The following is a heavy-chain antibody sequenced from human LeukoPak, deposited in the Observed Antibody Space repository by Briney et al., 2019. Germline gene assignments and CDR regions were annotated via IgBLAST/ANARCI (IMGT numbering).Heavy chain of an antibody. CDR1: RSSISSYY. J-gene: IGHJ4*02. CDR3: ARLFSSSNDY. D-gene: IGHD6-13*01. CDR2: IYYSGST. Sequence: SETLSLTCTVSRSSISSYYWSWIRQPPGKGLEWIGYIYYSGSTNYNPSLKSRVTISVDTSKNQFSLKLSSVTAADTAVYYCARLFSSSNDYWGQGTLVTVSS. V-gene: IGHV4-59*01.